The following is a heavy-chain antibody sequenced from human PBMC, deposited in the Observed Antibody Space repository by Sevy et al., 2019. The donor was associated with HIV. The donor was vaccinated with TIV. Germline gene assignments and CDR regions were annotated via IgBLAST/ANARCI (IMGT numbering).Heavy chain of an antibody. D-gene: IGHD3-22*01. V-gene: IGHV1-24*01. CDR2: FDPEDGET. CDR1: GYTLNELS. Sequence: ASVKVSCKVSGYTLNELSMHWVGQAPGKGLEWMGRFDPEDGETIYAQKFQGRVTMTEDTSTDTAYMELSSLRSEDTAVYYCATAREYYYESSGYFDYWGQGTLVTVSS. J-gene: IGHJ4*02. CDR3: ATAREYYYESSGYFDY.